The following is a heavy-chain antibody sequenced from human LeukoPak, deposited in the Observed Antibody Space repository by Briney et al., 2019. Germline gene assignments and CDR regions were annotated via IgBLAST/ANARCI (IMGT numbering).Heavy chain of an antibody. J-gene: IGHJ4*02. V-gene: IGHV4-59*06. CDR1: GDSMSGY. Sequence: SETLSLTCTVSGDSMSGYWGWVRRPAGKGLEWIGYIYYSGSTYYNPSLKSRVTISVDTSKNQFSLKLSSVTAADTAVYYCARVDPSLYNYFDYWGQGTLVTVSS. D-gene: IGHD1-1*01. CDR2: IYYSGST. CDR3: ARVDPSLYNYFDY.